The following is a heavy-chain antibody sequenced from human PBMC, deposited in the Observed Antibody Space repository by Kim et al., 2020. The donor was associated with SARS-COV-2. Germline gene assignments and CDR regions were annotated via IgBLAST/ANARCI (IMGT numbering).Heavy chain of an antibody. J-gene: IGHJ4*02. V-gene: IGHV3-43*02. CDR2: ISRNGDAT. CDR3: AKKRSSQYTSGSDFDY. D-gene: IGHD3-10*01. Sequence: GGSLRLSCAASGFSFDDYAMHWVRQGPGKGLEWVCLISRNGDATYYTDSVEGRFTISRDNSKNSLYLQMNSLRTEDTALYYCAKKRSSQYTSGSDFDYWGQGALVTVSS. CDR1: GFSFDDYA.